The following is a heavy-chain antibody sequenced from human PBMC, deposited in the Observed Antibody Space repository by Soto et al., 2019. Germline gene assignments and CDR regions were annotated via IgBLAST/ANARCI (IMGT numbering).Heavy chain of an antibody. V-gene: IGHV3-21*01. CDR3: ARDSEDYVWGSYRPY. J-gene: IGHJ4*02. D-gene: IGHD3-16*02. CDR1: GFTFSSYS. Sequence: EVQLVESGGGLVKPGGSLRLSCAASGFTFSSYSMNWVRQAPGKGLEWVSSISSSSSYIYYADSVKGRFTISRDNAKNSMDLQTNSQRAEDTAVYYCARDSEDYVWGSYRPYWGQGTLVTVSS. CDR2: ISSSSSYI.